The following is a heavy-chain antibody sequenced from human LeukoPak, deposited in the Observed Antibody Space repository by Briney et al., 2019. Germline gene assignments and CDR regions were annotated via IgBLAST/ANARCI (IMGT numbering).Heavy chain of an antibody. CDR2: IYYSGST. J-gene: IGHJ2*01. CDR1: GGSISSGDYY. CDR3: ARDHGDGYFDL. D-gene: IGHD7-27*01. V-gene: IGHV4-30-4*01. Sequence: SQTLSLTCTVSGGSISSGDYYWSWIRQPPGKGLEWIGYIYYSGSTYYNPSLKSRVTISVDTSENQFSLKLSSVTAADTAVYYCARDHGDGYFDLWGRGTLVTVSS.